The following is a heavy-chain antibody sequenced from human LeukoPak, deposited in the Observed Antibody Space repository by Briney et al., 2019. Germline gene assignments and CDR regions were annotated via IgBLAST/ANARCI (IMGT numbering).Heavy chain of an antibody. CDR1: GYSISSGYY. V-gene: IGHV4-38-2*02. CDR3: ARDQYGVYYYMDV. D-gene: IGHD4-17*01. Sequence: SETLSLTCTVSGYSISSGYYWGWIRQPPGKGLEWIGSIYHSGSTYYNPSLKSRVTISVDTSKNQFSLKLSSVTAADTAVYYCARDQYGVYYYMDVWGKGTTVTVSS. J-gene: IGHJ6*03. CDR2: IYHSGST.